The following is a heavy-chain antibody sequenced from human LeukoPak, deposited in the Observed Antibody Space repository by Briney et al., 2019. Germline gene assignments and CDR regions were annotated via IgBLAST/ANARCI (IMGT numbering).Heavy chain of an antibody. J-gene: IGHJ5*02. V-gene: IGHV4-39*01. CDR1: GGSIRSSDYY. D-gene: IGHD5-18*01. Sequence: TSETLSLTCTVSGGSIRSSDYYWGWIRQPPGKGLEWICNVFYSGRTHYNPSLTSRVTMSADPSKSRFSLQLSSVTAAGTAVYYCARHVDGFSFALPRYYFDLWGQGALVTVSS. CDR2: VFYSGRT. CDR3: ARHVDGFSFALPRYYFDL.